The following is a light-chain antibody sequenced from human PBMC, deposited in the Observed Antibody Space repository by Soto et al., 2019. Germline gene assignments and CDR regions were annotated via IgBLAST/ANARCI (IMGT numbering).Light chain of an antibody. J-gene: IGLJ1*01. CDR1: SSTVGGFNV. CDR2: EGI. CDR3: CSYVGATTYV. Sequence: SVLTQPASVSGSPGQSITISCTGTSSTVGGFNVISWYQQHPGKAPKVIIYEGIKRPSGVSNRFSGSNSGSTASLTISGLQAGDEADYYCCSYVGATTYVFGTGTKVTVL. V-gene: IGLV2-23*01.